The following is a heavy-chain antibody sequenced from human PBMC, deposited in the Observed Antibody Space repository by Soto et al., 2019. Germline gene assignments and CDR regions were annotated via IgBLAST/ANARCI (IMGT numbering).Heavy chain of an antibody. CDR2: ISYDGSNK. Sequence: GGSLRLSCAASGFTFSSYGMHWVRQAPGKGLEWVAVISYDGSNKYYADSVKGRFTISRDNSKNTLYLQMSSLRAEDTAVYYCARVQALAAAGNYYYYGMDVWGQGTTVTVSS. D-gene: IGHD6-13*01. J-gene: IGHJ6*02. CDR3: ARVQALAAAGNYYYYGMDV. CDR1: GFTFSSYG. V-gene: IGHV3-30*03.